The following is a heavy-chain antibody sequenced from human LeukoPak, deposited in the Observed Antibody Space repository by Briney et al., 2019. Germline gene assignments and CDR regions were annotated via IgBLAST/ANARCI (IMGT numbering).Heavy chain of an antibody. CDR2: ISGSGGST. D-gene: IGHD3-22*01. V-gene: IGHV3-23*01. CDR3: AEGRYYDSSGYYRY. Sequence: GGSLRLSCAASGFTFSSYAMSWVRQAPGKGLEWVSAISGSGGSTYYADSVKGRFTVSRDNSKNTLYLQMNSLRAEDTAVYYCAEGRYYDSSGYYRYWGQGTLVTVSS. CDR1: GFTFSSYA. J-gene: IGHJ4*02.